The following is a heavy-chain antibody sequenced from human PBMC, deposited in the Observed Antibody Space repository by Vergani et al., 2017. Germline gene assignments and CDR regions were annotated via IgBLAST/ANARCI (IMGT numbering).Heavy chain of an antibody. V-gene: IGHV4-34*01. CDR1: GGSFSGYY. D-gene: IGHD3-10*01. J-gene: IGHJ4*02. CDR3: ASGDSPRSYYYGSGSYFYFEY. Sequence: QVQLQQWGAGLLKPSETLSLTCAVYGGSFSGYYWSWIRQPPGKGLEWIGEINHSGSTNYNTSLKSRVTISVDTSKNQFSLKLSSVTAADTAVYYCASGDSPRSYYYGSGSYFYFEYWGQGTLVTVSS. CDR2: INHSGST.